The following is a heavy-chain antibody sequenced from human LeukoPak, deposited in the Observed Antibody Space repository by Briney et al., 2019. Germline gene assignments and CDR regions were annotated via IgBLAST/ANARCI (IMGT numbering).Heavy chain of an antibody. Sequence: SETLSLTCAVSGGSISSGGYSWSWIRQPPGKGLEWIGYIYHSGSTYYNPSLKSRVTISVDRSKNQFSLKLSSVTAADTAVYYCAGVGYCSSTSCFDAFDIWGQGTMVTASS. CDR2: IYHSGST. CDR3: AGVGYCSSTSCFDAFDI. D-gene: IGHD2-2*01. V-gene: IGHV4-30-2*01. CDR1: GGSISSGGYS. J-gene: IGHJ3*02.